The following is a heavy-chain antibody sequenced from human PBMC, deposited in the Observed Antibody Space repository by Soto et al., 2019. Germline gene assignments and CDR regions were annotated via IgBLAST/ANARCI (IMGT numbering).Heavy chain of an antibody. CDR2: IYPGDSDT. CDR1: GYTFTNYW. V-gene: IGHV5-51*01. CDR3: AASIFYYCMDV. Sequence: GESLKISCNGSGYTFTNYWIGWVRQMPWKGLEWMGIIYPGDSDTKYNPSFQGQTTISADKSITTTYLRWTSLKASDTAIYYCAASIFYYCMDVWGQGTTVTVSS. J-gene: IGHJ6*02.